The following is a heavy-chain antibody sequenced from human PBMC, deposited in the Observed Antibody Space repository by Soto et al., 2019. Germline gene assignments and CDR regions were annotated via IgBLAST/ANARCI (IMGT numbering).Heavy chain of an antibody. CDR3: ARHYPIGNNWNYFVY. D-gene: IGHD1-1*01. J-gene: IGHJ4*02. CDR2: INPNSGGT. Sequence: GASVKVSCKASGYTFTGYYMHWVRQAPGQGLEWMGWINPNSGGTNYAQKFQGWVTMTRDTSISTAYMELSRLRSDDTAVYYCARHYPIGNNWNYFVYWGQGTLVTVSS. CDR1: GYTFTGYY. V-gene: IGHV1-2*04.